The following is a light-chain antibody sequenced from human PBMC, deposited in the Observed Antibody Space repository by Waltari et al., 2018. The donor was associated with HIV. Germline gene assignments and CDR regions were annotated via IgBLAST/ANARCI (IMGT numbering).Light chain of an antibody. Sequence: QSVLTQPPSASGTPGQRVTISCSGGSSNIGTNPVFWYQHLPGTAPKVLIYPTTQRPSGVPGLFSGSKSGTSAYLAISGLQSEDEADYYCAAWDDSLNGHLVFGGGTKLTVL. CDR1: SSNIGTNP. CDR2: PTT. CDR3: AAWDDSLNGHLV. V-gene: IGLV1-44*01. J-gene: IGLJ2*01.